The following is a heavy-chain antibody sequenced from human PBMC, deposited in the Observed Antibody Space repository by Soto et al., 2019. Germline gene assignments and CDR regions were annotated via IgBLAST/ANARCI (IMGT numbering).Heavy chain of an antibody. CDR1: GGSFSGYY. J-gene: IGHJ6*03. CDR2: INHSGST. V-gene: IGHV4-34*01. Sequence: SETLSLTSAVYGGSFSGYYWSWIRQPPGKGLEWIGEINHSGSTNYNPSLKSRVTISVDTSKNQFSLKLSSVTAADTAVYYCARGGGYYYYVDVWDRGTTVTVSS. CDR3: ARGGGYYYYVDV. D-gene: IGHD1-26*01.